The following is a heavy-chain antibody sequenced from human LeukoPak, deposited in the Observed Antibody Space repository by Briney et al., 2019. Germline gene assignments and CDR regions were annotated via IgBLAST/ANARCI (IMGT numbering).Heavy chain of an antibody. CDR3: GRIHGGGDVH. Sequence: SQTLSITSKIPTRSITCYYFTFSRQPAGEGLEWIGRIYGRGSTSYNTFLKSRVTMSVETSKNQFSLKLSSVTAAATAVYYCGRIHGGGDVHWGKGTLVTVYS. CDR1: TRSITCYY. J-gene: IGHJ4*02. CDR2: IYGRGST. V-gene: IGHV4-4*07. D-gene: IGHD2-21*02.